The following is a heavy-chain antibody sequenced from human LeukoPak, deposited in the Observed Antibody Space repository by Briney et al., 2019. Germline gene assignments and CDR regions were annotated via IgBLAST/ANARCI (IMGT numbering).Heavy chain of an antibody. Sequence: PGGSLRLSCAASGFTVSSNYMSWVRQVPGKGLGWVSVIYRGGSTYYADSVKGRFIISRDNSKDTVFLQMNSLRAEDTAVYYCARVAFRSNSYIRGIDYWGQGTPVTVSS. CDR1: GFTVSSNY. D-gene: IGHD4-11*01. V-gene: IGHV3-53*01. CDR2: IYRGGST. CDR3: ARVAFRSNSYIRGIDY. J-gene: IGHJ4*02.